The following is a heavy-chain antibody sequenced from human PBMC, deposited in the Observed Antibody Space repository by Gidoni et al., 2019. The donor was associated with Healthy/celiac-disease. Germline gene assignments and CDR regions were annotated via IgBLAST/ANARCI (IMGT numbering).Heavy chain of an antibody. CDR1: GFSLSTSGVG. D-gene: IGHD1-7*01. Sequence: QITLKESGPTLVKPTQTLTLTCTFSGFSLSTSGVGVGWIRQPPGKALEWLALIYWDDDKRYSPSLKSRLTITKDTSKNQVVLTMTNMDPVDTATYYCAHNAGYNWNYEGNYFDYWGQGTLVTVSS. J-gene: IGHJ4*02. CDR3: AHNAGYNWNYEGNYFDY. CDR2: IYWDDDK. V-gene: IGHV2-5*02.